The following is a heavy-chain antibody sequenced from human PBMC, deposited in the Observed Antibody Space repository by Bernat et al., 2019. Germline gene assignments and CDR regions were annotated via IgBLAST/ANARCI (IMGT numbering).Heavy chain of an antibody. CDR2: ISYDGSNK. J-gene: IGHJ4*02. Sequence: QVQLVESGGGVVQPGRSLRLSCAASGFTFGSYAIHWVRQAPGKGLEWVAVISYDGSNKYYADSVKGRFTISRDNSKNTLYLQMNSLRAEDTAVYYCARAYYYDSGSYYSAFDYWGQGTLVTDSS. CDR3: ARAYYYDSGSYYSAFDY. D-gene: IGHD3-10*01. V-gene: IGHV3-30-3*01. CDR1: GFTFGSYA.